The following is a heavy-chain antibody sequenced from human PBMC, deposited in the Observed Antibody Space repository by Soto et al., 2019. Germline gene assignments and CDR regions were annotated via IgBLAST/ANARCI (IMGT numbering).Heavy chain of an antibody. CDR1: GFTFSSYG. Sequence: PGGSLRLSCAASGFTFSSYGMHWVRQAPGKGLEWVAGIWYDGSNKYYADSVKGRFTISRDNSKNTLYLQMNSLRAEDTAVYYCARSDSSGYHAFDIWGQGTMVTVSS. D-gene: IGHD3-22*01. CDR3: ARSDSSGYHAFDI. J-gene: IGHJ3*02. CDR2: IWYDGSNK. V-gene: IGHV3-33*01.